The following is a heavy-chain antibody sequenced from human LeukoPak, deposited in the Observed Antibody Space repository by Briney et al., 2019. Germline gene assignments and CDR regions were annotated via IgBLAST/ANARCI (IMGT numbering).Heavy chain of an antibody. V-gene: IGHV1-69*05. Sequence: SVKVSCKASGGTFSSYAISWVRQAPGQGLEWMGGIIPIFGTANYAQKFQGRVTITTDESTSTAYMELSSLRSEDTAVYYCAAGPSRITMIVVVPFDYWGQGTLVTFSS. CDR2: IIPIFGTA. J-gene: IGHJ4*02. CDR3: AAGPSRITMIVVVPFDY. CDR1: GGTFSSYA. D-gene: IGHD3-22*01.